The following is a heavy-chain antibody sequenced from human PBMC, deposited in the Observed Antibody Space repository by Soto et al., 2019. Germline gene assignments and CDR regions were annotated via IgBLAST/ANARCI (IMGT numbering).Heavy chain of an antibody. CDR3: GRHPPTPAHNGYLDP. V-gene: IGHV5-51*01. Sequence: GESLKISCAASGFTFSGSAMHWVRQMPGKGLEWVGLIYAANSETRYSPSFQGQVTLSVDKSINTAYLQWSSLKASDTAIYYCGRHPPTPAHNGYLDPLGQGTLVTVSS. CDR1: GFTFSGSA. D-gene: IGHD1-7*01. J-gene: IGHJ5*02. CDR2: IYAANSET.